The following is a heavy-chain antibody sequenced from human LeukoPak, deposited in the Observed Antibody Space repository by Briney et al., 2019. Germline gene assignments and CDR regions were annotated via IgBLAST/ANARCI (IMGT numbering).Heavy chain of an antibody. V-gene: IGHV1-8*01. CDR3: ARAPALRSGYLTRTPEYYYYMDV. CDR1: GYTFTSYD. D-gene: IGHD3-22*01. Sequence: ASVKVSCTASGYTFTSYDINWVRQATGQGLEWMGWMNPNSGNTCYAQKFQGRVTMTRNTSISTDYMELSSLRSEDTAVYYCARAPALRSGYLTRTPEYYYYMDVWGKGTTVTVSS. CDR2: MNPNSGNT. J-gene: IGHJ6*03.